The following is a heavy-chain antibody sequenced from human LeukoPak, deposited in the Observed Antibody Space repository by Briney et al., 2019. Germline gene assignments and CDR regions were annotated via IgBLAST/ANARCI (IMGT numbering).Heavy chain of an antibody. CDR2: INHSGSA. CDR1: GGSFSGYY. Sequence: PSETLSLTCAVYGGSFSGYYWSWIRQPPGKGLEWIGEINHSGSANYNPSLKGRVTISVDTSRNQFSLKLSSVTATDTAVYYCARMARRTCSSTSCYRDYWGQGTLVTVSS. J-gene: IGHJ4*02. V-gene: IGHV4-34*01. D-gene: IGHD2-2*01. CDR3: ARMARRTCSSTSCYRDY.